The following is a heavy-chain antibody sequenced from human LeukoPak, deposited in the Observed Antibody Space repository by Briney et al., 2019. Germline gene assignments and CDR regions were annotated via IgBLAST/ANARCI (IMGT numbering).Heavy chain of an antibody. V-gene: IGHV1-18*04. D-gene: IGHD6-13*01. CDR3: ASGVSSSWYFDY. J-gene: IGHJ4*02. Sequence: ASVKVSCKASGYTFTSYYMHWVRQAPGQGLEWMGWISAYNGNTNYAQKLQGRVTMTTDTSTSTAYMELRSLRSDDTAVYYCASGVSSSWYFDYWGQGTLVTVSS. CDR1: GYTFTSYY. CDR2: ISAYNGNT.